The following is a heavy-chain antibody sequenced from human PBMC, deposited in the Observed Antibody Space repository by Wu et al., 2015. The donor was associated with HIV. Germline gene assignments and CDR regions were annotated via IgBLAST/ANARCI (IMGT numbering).Heavy chain of an antibody. CDR2: ISAYNGNT. CDR1: GYTFTSYG. Sequence: QVQLVQSGAEVKKPGVSVKVSCKASGYTFTSYGISWVRQAPGQGLEWMGWISAYNGNTNYAQKLQGRVTMTTDTSTSTAYMELRSLRSDDTAVYYCARRDYGDYYYYYGMDVWGQGTTVTVSS. CDR3: ARRDYGDYYYYYGMDV. V-gene: IGHV1-18*01. J-gene: IGHJ6*02. D-gene: IGHD4-17*01.